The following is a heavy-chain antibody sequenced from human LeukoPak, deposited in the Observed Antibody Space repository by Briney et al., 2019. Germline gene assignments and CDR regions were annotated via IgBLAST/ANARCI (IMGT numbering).Heavy chain of an antibody. J-gene: IGHJ4*02. CDR2: IKYRSGDIT. Sequence: GGSLRLSCAASGFTFSNYGMTWVRQAPGKGLECVSVIKYRSGDITYYADSVKGRFTISRDNSKNTVYLEMNNLRVEDTAVYYCAPRSIAAYWGQGTLVTVSS. V-gene: IGHV3-23*01. CDR3: APRSIAAY. CDR1: GFTFSNYG. D-gene: IGHD6-25*01.